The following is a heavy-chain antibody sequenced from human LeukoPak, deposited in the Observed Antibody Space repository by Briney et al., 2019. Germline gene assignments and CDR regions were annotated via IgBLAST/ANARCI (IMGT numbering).Heavy chain of an antibody. J-gene: IGHJ4*02. D-gene: IGHD2-15*01. Sequence: PGGSLRLSCAASGFTVSSNYMSWVRQAPGKGLEWVSVIYSGGSTYYADSVKGRFTISRDNSKNTLYLQMNSLRAEDTAVYYCAREVREIVVVIAADYWGQGSLVTVSS. CDR3: AREVREIVVVIAADY. CDR2: IYSGGST. V-gene: IGHV3-66*01. CDR1: GFTVSSNY.